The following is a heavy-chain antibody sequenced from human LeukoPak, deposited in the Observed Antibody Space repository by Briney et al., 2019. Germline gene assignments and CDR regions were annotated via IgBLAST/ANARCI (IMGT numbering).Heavy chain of an antibody. V-gene: IGHV1-2*06. CDR1: GYTFTGYY. CDR2: INPNSGGT. Sequence: ASVKVSCKASGYTFTGYYMHWVRQAPGQGLEWMGRINPNSGGTNYAQKFQGRVTMTRDTSISTACMELSRLRSDDTAVYYCARESLGVLEWLLSTRNWFDPWGQGTLVTVSS. J-gene: IGHJ5*02. D-gene: IGHD3-3*01. CDR3: ARESLGVLEWLLSTRNWFDP.